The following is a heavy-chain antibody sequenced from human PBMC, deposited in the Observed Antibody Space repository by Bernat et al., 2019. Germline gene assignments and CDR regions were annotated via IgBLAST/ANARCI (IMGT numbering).Heavy chain of an antibody. CDR1: GLTFGSYD. J-gene: IGHJ6*03. V-gene: IGHV3-13*04. D-gene: IGHD2-15*01. CDR2: IGVDGAI. Sequence: EVQLVESGGGLVQPGGSLRLSCAASGLTFGSYDFHWVRQVTGEGLEWVSAIGVDGAIYYSGSVKGRFNISREDAKNSLYLQMNSLTVGDTAVYYCVREHCSGGGCTGWFYMDVWGKGTTVTVSS. CDR3: VREHCSGGGCTGWFYMDV.